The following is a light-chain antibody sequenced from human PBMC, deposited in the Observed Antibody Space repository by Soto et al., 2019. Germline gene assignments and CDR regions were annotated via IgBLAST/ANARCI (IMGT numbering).Light chain of an antibody. CDR1: SSDIGGYKY. CDR2: DVS. V-gene: IGLV2-14*01. Sequence: QSVLTQPASVSGSPGQSITISCTGTSSDIGGYKYVSWYQQHPGKAPKLMIYDVSNRPSGVSNRFSGSKSCNTATLTIAGRQGEDEAEYYCSSYTGGSTYVFGTGTKLTVL. J-gene: IGLJ1*01. CDR3: SSYTGGSTYV.